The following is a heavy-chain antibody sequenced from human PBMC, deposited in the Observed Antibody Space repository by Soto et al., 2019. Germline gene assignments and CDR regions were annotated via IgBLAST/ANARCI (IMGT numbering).Heavy chain of an antibody. D-gene: IGHD2-2*01. CDR2: IKEDGSEK. Sequence: EVQLVESGGGLVQPGGSLRLSCAASEFTFSSYWMNWVRQAPGKGLEWVANIKEDGSEKYYVDSVKGRITISRDNAKNSLYLQMNSLRGADTAVYYCARDLGAPGRGSAVGYYYHYGMDVWGQGTTVTVSS. CDR1: EFTFSSYW. V-gene: IGHV3-7*05. J-gene: IGHJ6*02. CDR3: ARDLGAPGRGSAVGYYYHYGMDV.